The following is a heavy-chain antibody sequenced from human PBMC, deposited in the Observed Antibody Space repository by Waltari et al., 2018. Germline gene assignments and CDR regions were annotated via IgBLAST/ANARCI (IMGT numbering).Heavy chain of an antibody. D-gene: IGHD3-3*01. Sequence: QVQLVQSGAEVKKPGASVKVSCKASGYTFTSYGISWVRQAPGQGLEWMGWISAYNGNTNYAQKLQGRVTMTTGTSTSTAYMELRSLRSDDTAVYYCARDPAGIRFLEWLSSAYYYGMDVWGQGTTVTVSS. J-gene: IGHJ6*02. V-gene: IGHV1-18*01. CDR2: ISAYNGNT. CDR3: ARDPAGIRFLEWLSSAYYYGMDV. CDR1: GYTFTSYG.